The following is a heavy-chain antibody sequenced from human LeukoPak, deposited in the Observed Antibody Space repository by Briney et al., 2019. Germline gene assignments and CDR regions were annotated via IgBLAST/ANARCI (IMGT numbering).Heavy chain of an antibody. J-gene: IGHJ5*02. CDR3: ARDTAGTYSGNWFDP. D-gene: IGHD1-1*01. V-gene: IGHV1-46*03. CDR2: INPSGGSS. Sequence: GASVKVSCMASGYTFTSYYMRWVRQAPGQGLEWMGIINPSGGSSSYAQKFQGRVTMTRDTSTSTVYMELSSLRSEDTAVYYCARDTAGTYSGNWFDPWGQATLVTVSS. CDR1: GYTFTSYY.